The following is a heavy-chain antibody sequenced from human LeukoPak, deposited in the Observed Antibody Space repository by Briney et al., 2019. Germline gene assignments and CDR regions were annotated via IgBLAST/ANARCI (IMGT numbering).Heavy chain of an antibody. CDR2: IIPIFGTA. D-gene: IGHD2-15*01. V-gene: IGHV1-69*06. Sequence: GSSVKVSCKDSGGTFSSYAISWVRQAPGQGLEWMGGIIPIFGTANYAQKFQGRVTITADKSTSTAYMELSSLRSEDTAVYYCASYDFVHCSGGSCYGGFYYYGMDVWGKGTTVTVSS. CDR3: ASYDFVHCSGGSCYGGFYYYGMDV. CDR1: GGTFSSYA. J-gene: IGHJ6*04.